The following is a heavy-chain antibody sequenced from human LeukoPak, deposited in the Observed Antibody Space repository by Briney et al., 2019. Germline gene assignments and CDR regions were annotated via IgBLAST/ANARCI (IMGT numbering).Heavy chain of an antibody. CDR1: GYTFTSYG. CDR2: ISSYNGNT. V-gene: IGHV1-18*03. Sequence: ASVKVSCKASGYTFTSYGISWVRQAPGQGLEWMGWISSYNGNTNYAQKLQGRVTMTTDTSTSTAYMELRRLRSDDMAVYYCARWAQPYHYYYMDVWGKGTTVTISS. CDR3: ARWAQPYHYYYMDV. J-gene: IGHJ6*03.